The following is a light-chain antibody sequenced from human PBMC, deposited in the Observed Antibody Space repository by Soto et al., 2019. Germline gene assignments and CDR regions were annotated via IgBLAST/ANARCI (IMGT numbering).Light chain of an antibody. CDR2: EVS. CDR3: CSYAGSSLYVV. V-gene: IGLV2-23*02. J-gene: IGLJ2*01. Sequence: QSALTQPASVSGSPGQSITISCTGTSSDVGSYNLVSWYQQHPGKAPKLMIYEVSKRPSGVSNRFSGSKSGNTASLTISGLQAEDEADYYCCSYAGSSLYVVFGGGTKLTVL. CDR1: SSDVGSYNL.